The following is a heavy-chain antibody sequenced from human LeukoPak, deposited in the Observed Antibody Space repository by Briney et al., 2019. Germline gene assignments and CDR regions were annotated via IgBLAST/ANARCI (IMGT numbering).Heavy chain of an antibody. CDR1: GGPISTHY. J-gene: IGHJ6*03. Sequence: SETLSLTCTVSGGPISTHYWSWSRQPPGKGLEWIGYNDYSGSTNYNPSLKSRVTISVDTSKNQFSLKLNSVTAADTAVYYCARGATFRGTYYMDVWDKGTTVTVSS. CDR3: ARGATFRGTYYMDV. D-gene: IGHD3-10*01. V-gene: IGHV4-59*11. CDR2: NDYSGST.